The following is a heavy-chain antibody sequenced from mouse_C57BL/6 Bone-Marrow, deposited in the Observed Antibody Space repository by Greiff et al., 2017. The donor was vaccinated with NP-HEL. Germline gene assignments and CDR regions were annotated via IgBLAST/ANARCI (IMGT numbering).Heavy chain of an antibody. CDR2: INPGSGGT. CDR3: AREPELYSSGYVNAMDY. D-gene: IGHD3-2*02. CDR1: GYAFTNYL. J-gene: IGHJ4*01. Sequence: VQLQQSGAELVRPGTSVKVSCKASGYAFTNYLIEWVKQRPGQGLEWIGVINPGSGGTNYNEKFKGKATLTADKSSSTAYMHLSSLTSEDSAVYFCAREPELYSSGYVNAMDYWGQGTSVTVSS. V-gene: IGHV1-54*01.